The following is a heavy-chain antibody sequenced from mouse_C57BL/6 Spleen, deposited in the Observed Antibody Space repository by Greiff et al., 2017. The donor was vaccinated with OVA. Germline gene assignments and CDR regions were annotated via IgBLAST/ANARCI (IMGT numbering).Heavy chain of an antibody. CDR3: ARDPIYYDYDGAMDY. Sequence: EVQLQQSGPGLVKPSQSLSLTCSVTGYSITSGYYWNWIRQFPGNKLEWMGYISYDGSNNYNPSLKNRISITRDTSKNQFFLKLNSVTTEDTATYYCARDPIYYDYDGAMDYWGQGTSVTVSS. CDR2: ISYDGSN. CDR1: GYSITSGYY. J-gene: IGHJ4*01. D-gene: IGHD2-4*01. V-gene: IGHV3-6*01.